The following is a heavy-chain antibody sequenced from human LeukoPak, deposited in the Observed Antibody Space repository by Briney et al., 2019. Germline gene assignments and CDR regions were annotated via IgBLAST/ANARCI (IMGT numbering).Heavy chain of an antibody. V-gene: IGHV3-48*01. CDR1: GFTFSTYS. CDR3: ARAPVTSCRGAYCYPFDY. J-gene: IGHJ4*02. CDR2: ISSSSTII. D-gene: IGHD2-21*01. Sequence: GGSLRLSCAASGFTFSTYSMNWVRQAPGKGLEWVSYISSSSTIIYYADSVKGRFTISRDNAKDSLFLQMNSLRLEDAAVYFCARAPVTSCRGAYCYPFDYWGQGTQVTVSS.